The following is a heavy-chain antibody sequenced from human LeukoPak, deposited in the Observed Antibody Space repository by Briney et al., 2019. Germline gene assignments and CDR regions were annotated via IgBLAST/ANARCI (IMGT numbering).Heavy chain of an antibody. CDR1: GYTFSSYG. CDR2: ISAYNGNT. CDR3: ARETDTAMVPDY. Sequence: ASVKVSCKASGYTFSSYGISWVRQAPGQGLEWMGWISAYNGNTNYAQKLQGRVTMTTVTSTGTAYMELRSLRSDDTAVYYCARETDTAMVPDYWGQGTLVTVSS. D-gene: IGHD5-18*01. J-gene: IGHJ4*02. V-gene: IGHV1-18*01.